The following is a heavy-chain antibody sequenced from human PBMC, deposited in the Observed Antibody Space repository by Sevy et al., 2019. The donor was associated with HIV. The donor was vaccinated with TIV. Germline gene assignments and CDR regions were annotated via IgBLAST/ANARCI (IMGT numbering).Heavy chain of an antibody. Sequence: GGSLRLSCAASGFTFSDYDMHWVRQAPGKGLEWVAVMSHDGNYKNHADSVKVRFTISRDNFKNTLYLQTNSLRVEDTAVYFCARLFSCGGDCYYLDYWGQGAPVTVSS. CDR1: GFTFSDYD. V-gene: IGHV3-30*04. CDR3: ARLFSCGGDCYYLDY. D-gene: IGHD2-21*02. CDR2: MSHDGNYK. J-gene: IGHJ4*02.